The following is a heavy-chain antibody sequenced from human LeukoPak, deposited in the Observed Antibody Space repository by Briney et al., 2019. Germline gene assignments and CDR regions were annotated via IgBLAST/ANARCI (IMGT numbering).Heavy chain of an antibody. CDR1: GGTFSSYA. Sequence: GASVKVSCKASGGTFSSYAISWVRQAPGHGLEWMGGIIPIFGTANYAQKFQGRVTITTDESTSTAYMELSSLRSEDTAVYYCARSPYDILTGYYNRYFDYWGQGTLVTVSS. CDR3: ARSPYDILTGYYNRYFDY. D-gene: IGHD3-9*01. V-gene: IGHV1-69*05. J-gene: IGHJ4*02. CDR2: IIPIFGTA.